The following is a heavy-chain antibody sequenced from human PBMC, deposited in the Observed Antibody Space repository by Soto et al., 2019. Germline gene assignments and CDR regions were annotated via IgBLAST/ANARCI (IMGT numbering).Heavy chain of an antibody. J-gene: IGHJ4*02. CDR3: AKRTLRRLRFVETH. Sequence: PSETLSLTCTVSGDSMINTNWWSWVRQPPGKGLEWIGEIYHSGGTNYNPSFKSRVTISVDKSKNQFSLNLTSVTAADTAVYYCAKRTLRRLRFVETHWGQGTLVTVSS. CDR1: GDSMINTNW. CDR2: IYHSGGT. D-gene: IGHD3-3*01. V-gene: IGHV4-4*02.